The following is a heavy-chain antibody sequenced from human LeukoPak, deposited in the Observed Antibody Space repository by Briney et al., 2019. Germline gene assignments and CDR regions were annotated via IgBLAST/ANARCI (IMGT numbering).Heavy chain of an antibody. V-gene: IGHV1-69*02. CDR3: ARPRSTESGSYNWFDP. Sequence: SVKVSCKASGGTLSSYPIGWIRQAPGQGLELMGRIIPFVGLTNYAPRFQGRVTITADKDTTTAYMELSGLTSEDTAVYYCARPRSTESGSYNWFDPWGQGTLVTVSS. D-gene: IGHD1-26*01. J-gene: IGHJ5*02. CDR2: IIPFVGLT. CDR1: GGTLSSYP.